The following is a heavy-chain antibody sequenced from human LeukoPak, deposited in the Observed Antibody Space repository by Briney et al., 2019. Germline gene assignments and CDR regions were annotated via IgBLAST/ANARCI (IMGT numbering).Heavy chain of an antibody. J-gene: IGHJ4*02. D-gene: IGHD6-19*01. Sequence: ASVKVSCKASGYTFTNYGISWVRQAPGQGLEWMGWVSTFNGNTNYAQTLQGRVTMTTDTSTSTAYMELRSLRSDDTAVYYCARRPLIAAGIPWSDYWGQGTLVTVSS. CDR2: VSTFNGNT. V-gene: IGHV1-18*01. CDR1: GYTFTNYG. CDR3: ARRPLIAAGIPWSDY.